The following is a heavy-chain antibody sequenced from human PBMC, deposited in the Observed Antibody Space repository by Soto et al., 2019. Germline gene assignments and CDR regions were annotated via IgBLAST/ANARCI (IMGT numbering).Heavy chain of an antibody. V-gene: IGHV1-69*13. CDR1: GGTFSSYA. CDR2: IIPIFGTA. J-gene: IGHJ4*02. D-gene: IGHD3-10*01. CDR3: AREADGSGSYYTTGFDY. Sequence: GASVKVSCKASGGTFSSYAISWVRQAPEQGLEWMGGIIPIFGTANYAQKFQGRVTITADESTSTAYMELSSLRSEDTAVYYCAREADGSGSYYTTGFDYWGQGTLVTVAS.